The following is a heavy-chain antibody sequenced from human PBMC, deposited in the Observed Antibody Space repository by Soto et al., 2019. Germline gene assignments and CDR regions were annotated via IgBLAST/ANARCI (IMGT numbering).Heavy chain of an antibody. Sequence: QVQLVESGGGVVQPGRSLRLSCAASGFTFSSDAMHWVRQAPGKGLEWVGIISYDGSKKYYADSVEGRFTISRDNSKNTLYLQMASLRPEDSAVYSCAREVAAPSDYFYGLDVWGHGTTVTVSS. D-gene: IGHD2-15*01. CDR2: ISYDGSKK. V-gene: IGHV3-30-3*01. J-gene: IGHJ6*02. CDR1: GFTFSSDA. CDR3: AREVAAPSDYFYGLDV.